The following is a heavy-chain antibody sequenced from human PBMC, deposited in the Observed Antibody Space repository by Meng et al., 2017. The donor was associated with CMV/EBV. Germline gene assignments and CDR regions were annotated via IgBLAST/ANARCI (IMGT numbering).Heavy chain of an antibody. CDR2: ISAYNGNT. CDR1: GYTFTSYG. Sequence: ASVKVSCKASGYTFTSYGISWVRQAPGQGLEWMGWISAYNGNTNYAQKLQGRATMTTDTSTSTAYMELRSLRSDDTAVYYCASQPYDFWSDPPYYYYGMDVWGQGTTVTVSS. V-gene: IGHV1-18*01. D-gene: IGHD3-3*01. CDR3: ASQPYDFWSDPPYYYYGMDV. J-gene: IGHJ6*02.